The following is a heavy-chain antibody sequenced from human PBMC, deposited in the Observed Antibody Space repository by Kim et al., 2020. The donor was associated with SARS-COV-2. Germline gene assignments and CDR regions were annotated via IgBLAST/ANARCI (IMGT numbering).Heavy chain of an antibody. CDR1: GYTFTSYA. CDR3: ARGGAGVAVAGTGDY. CDR2: INAGNGNT. V-gene: IGHV1-3*01. Sequence: ASVKVSCKASGYTFTSYAMHWVRQAPGQRLEWMGWINAGNGNTKYSQKFQGRVTITRDTSASTAYMELSSLRSEDTAVYYCARGGAGVAVAGTGDYWGQGTLVTVSS. D-gene: IGHD6-19*01. J-gene: IGHJ4*02.